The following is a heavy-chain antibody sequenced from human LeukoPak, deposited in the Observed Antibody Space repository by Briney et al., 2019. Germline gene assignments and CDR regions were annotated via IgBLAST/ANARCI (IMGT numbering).Heavy chain of an antibody. CDR2: ISGSGGST. Sequence: PGGSLRLSCAASGFTFSSYAMSWVRQAPGKGLEWVSAISGSGGSTFYADSVKGRFTISRDNSKNTLYLQMNSLRAEDTAVYYCAKDDINYDFWSGPDYWGQGTRVTVSS. CDR3: AKDDINYDFWSGPDY. CDR1: GFTFSSYA. V-gene: IGHV3-23*01. D-gene: IGHD3-3*01. J-gene: IGHJ4*02.